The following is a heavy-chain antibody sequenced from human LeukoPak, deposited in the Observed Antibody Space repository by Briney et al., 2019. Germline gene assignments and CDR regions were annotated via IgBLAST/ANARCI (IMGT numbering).Heavy chain of an antibody. Sequence: PRRSLSLSCAVSGFTSSTYETNWVRQAPGKGMEWVSYISSSGSTIDYTDSVKGRFTISRDNAKNSLYLQMNSLRAEDTAVYYCARGGGLAYLFNAFDIWGQGTMVTVSS. D-gene: IGHD2/OR15-2a*01. V-gene: IGHV3-48*03. J-gene: IGHJ3*02. CDR2: ISSSGSTI. CDR1: GFTSSTYE. CDR3: ARGGGLAYLFNAFDI.